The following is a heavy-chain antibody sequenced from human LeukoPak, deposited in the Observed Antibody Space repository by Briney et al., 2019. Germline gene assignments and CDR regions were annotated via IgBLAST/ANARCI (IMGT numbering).Heavy chain of an antibody. Sequence: SVKVSCKASGGTFSSYAISWVRQAPGQGLEWMGGIIPIFGTANYAQKFQGRVTITTDESTSTAYMELSSLRSEDTAVYYCARSAGELSFADPGLGETFDYWGQGTLVTVSS. V-gene: IGHV1-69*05. J-gene: IGHJ4*02. CDR3: ARSAGELSFADPGLGETFDY. D-gene: IGHD3-16*02. CDR2: IIPIFGTA. CDR1: GGTFSSYA.